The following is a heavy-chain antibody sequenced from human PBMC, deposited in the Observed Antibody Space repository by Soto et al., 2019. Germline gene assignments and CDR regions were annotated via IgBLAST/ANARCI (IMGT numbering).Heavy chain of an antibody. CDR2: IIPIFGTA. CDR1: GGTVSSYA. V-gene: IGHV1-69*13. CDR3: ARQVVIISGWFDP. J-gene: IGHJ5*02. Sequence: SVKVSCKASGGTVSSYAISWVRQAPGQGLEWMGGIIPIFGTANYAQKFQGRVTITADESTSTAYMELSSLRSEDTAVYYCARQVVIISGWFDPWGQGTLVTVSS. D-gene: IGHD3-3*01.